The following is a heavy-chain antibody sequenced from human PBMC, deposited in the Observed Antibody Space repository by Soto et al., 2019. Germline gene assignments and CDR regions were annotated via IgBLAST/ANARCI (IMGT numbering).Heavy chain of an antibody. V-gene: IGHV1-18*01. CDR1: GYTFTSYG. Sequence: QVHLVQSGADVKKPGASVTCSFNASGYTFTSYGINWVRQAPGQGLEWMGWISAHNGRTNYAQKFQGRVTMTTDTATSTAYMELRSLSSDDTGVYYCSRGPYSSSWLDPWGQCTLVPVSS. CDR3: SRGPYSSSWLDP. D-gene: IGHD6-13*01. J-gene: IGHJ5*02. CDR2: ISAHNGRT.